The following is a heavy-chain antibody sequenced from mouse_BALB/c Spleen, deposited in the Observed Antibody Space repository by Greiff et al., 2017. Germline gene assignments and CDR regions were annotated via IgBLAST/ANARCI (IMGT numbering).Heavy chain of an antibody. CDR3: ARAYYGNYAWFAY. CDR1: GFTFSDYY. D-gene: IGHD2-10*01. CDR2: ISDGGRYT. V-gene: IGHV5-4*02. Sequence: EVMLVESGGGLVKPGGSLKLSCAASGFTFSDYYMYWVRQTPEKRLEGVATISDGGRYTYYPDIVKGRFTLSRDNAKNNLDLQMSSLKSEDTAMYYCARAYYGNYAWFAYWGQGTLVTVSA. J-gene: IGHJ3*01.